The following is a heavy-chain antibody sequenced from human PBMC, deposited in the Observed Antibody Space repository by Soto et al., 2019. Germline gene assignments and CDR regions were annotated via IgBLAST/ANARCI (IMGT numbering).Heavy chain of an antibody. CDR2: INHSGST. Sequence: SETLSLTCAVYGGSFSGYYWSWIRQPPGKGLEWIGEINHSGSTNYNPSLKSRVTISVDTSKNQFSLKLSSVTAADTAVYYCARGRRRYFDWLSMPGGMDVWGQGTTVTVS. D-gene: IGHD3-9*01. V-gene: IGHV4-34*01. J-gene: IGHJ6*02. CDR1: GGSFSGYY. CDR3: ARGRRRYFDWLSMPGGMDV.